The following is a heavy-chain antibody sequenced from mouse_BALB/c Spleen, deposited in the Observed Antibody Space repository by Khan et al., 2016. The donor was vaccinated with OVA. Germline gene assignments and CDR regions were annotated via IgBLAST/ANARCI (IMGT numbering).Heavy chain of an antibody. CDR3: AREDYYDYDRFPY. CDR2: INYSGNT. J-gene: IGHJ3*01. D-gene: IGHD2-4*01. Sequence: EVQLQESGPGLVKPSQSLSLTCTVTGYSITSEFAWNLIRQFPRNKLEWMGYINYSGNTRFNPSLKSRTSITRDTSKNQFFLQLNSVTTEDTATYNYAREDYYDYDRFPYWGQGTLVTVSA. V-gene: IGHV3-2*02. CDR1: GYSITSEFA.